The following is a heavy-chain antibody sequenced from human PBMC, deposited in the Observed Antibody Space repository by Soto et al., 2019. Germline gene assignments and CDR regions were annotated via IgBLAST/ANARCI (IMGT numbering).Heavy chain of an antibody. J-gene: IGHJ6*02. V-gene: IGHV4-39*01. Sequence: TLALTCTVSGGSISSGSYYRGWMRQPPGKGLEWIGSIYYSGSTYYNPSLKSRVTISVDTSKNQFSLKLSSVTAADTAVYYCARSVATYYYYYGMDVWGQGTTVTVSS. CDR2: IYYSGST. CDR3: ARSVATYYYYYGMDV. D-gene: IGHD5-12*01. CDR1: GGSISSGSYY.